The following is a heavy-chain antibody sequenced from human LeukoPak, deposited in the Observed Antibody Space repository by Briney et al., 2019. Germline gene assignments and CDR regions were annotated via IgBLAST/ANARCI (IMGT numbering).Heavy chain of an antibody. CDR3: ARDDFTGPFDY. Sequence: SETLSLTCTVSGGSINSISYYWGWIRQPPGKGLEWIGSIFHSGSTYYNPSLKSRVAISIDTSKNQFSLKLSSVTAADTAVYYCARDDFTGPFDYWGQGTLVTVSS. D-gene: IGHD1-1*01. CDR1: GGSINSISYY. V-gene: IGHV4-39*07. J-gene: IGHJ4*02. CDR2: IFHSGST.